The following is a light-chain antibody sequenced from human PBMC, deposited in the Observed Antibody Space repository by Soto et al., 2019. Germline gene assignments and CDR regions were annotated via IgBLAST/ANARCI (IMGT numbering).Light chain of an antibody. V-gene: IGLV1-47*01. Sequence: QSVLTQPPSASETPGQRVTISCSGSSSNIGSNYVYWYKQVTGSAPTLLIFKDNQRPSGVPDRFSGSKSGTSASLAISGLRSEDEADYYCAAWDGRLGAVFGGGTKLTVL. CDR2: KDN. J-gene: IGLJ3*02. CDR1: SSNIGSNY. CDR3: AAWDGRLGAV.